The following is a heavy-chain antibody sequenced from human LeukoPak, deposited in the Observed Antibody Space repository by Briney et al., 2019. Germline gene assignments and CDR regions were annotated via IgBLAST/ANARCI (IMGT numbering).Heavy chain of an antibody. CDR3: ARDAYYYYGMDV. Sequence: GGSLRLSCGASGFTFSSYSMNWVRQAPGKGLEWVSSISSSSSYIYYADSVKGRFTISRDNAKNSLYLQMNSLRAEDTAVYYCARDAYYYYGMDVWGQGTTVTVSS. CDR1: GFTFSSYS. CDR2: ISSSSSYI. J-gene: IGHJ6*02. V-gene: IGHV3-21*01.